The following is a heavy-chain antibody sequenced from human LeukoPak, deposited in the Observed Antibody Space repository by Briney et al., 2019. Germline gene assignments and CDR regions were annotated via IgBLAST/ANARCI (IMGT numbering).Heavy chain of an antibody. CDR3: ARLWGSRYDFWSGYSGDYYFDY. CDR1: GGSFSGYY. D-gene: IGHD3-3*01. V-gene: IGHV4-34*01. J-gene: IGHJ4*02. Sequence: PSETLSLTCAVYGGSFSGYYWSWIRQPPGKGLEWIGEINHSGSTNYNPSLKSRVTILVDTSKNQFSLKLSSVTAADTAVYYCARLWGSRYDFWSGYSGDYYFDYWGQGTLVTVSS. CDR2: INHSGST.